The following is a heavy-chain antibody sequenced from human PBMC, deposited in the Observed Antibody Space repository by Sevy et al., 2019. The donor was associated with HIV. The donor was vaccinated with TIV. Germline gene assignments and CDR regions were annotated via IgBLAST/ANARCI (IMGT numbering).Heavy chain of an antibody. CDR3: ARFLKGDYTNYFDS. CDR2: IFWDDEK. J-gene: IGHJ4*02. V-gene: IGHV2-5*02. D-gene: IGHD4-4*01. Sequence: SGPTLVKPAQTLTLTCSFSGFSLNTSGVGVGWIRLPPGKALEWLALIFWDDEKRYSPPLKNRLTITKDTSKNQVVLTMTNMDPVDTATYYCARFLKGDYTNYFDSWGQGILVTVSS. CDR1: GFSLNTSGVG.